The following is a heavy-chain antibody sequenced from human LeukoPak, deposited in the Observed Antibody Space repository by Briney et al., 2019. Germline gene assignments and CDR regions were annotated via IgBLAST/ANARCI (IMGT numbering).Heavy chain of an antibody. CDR1: GYSISSGYY. V-gene: IGHV4-38-2*01. CDR2: IYHSGST. D-gene: IGHD3-10*01. CDR3: SRKRWFGELFLFDY. J-gene: IGHJ4*02. Sequence: SSETLSLTCAVPGYSISSGYYWGWIRQPPGKGLEWIGSIYHSGSTYYNPSLKSRVTISVDTSKNQFSLKLSSMTAADTAVYYCSRKRWFGELFLFDYWGQGTLVTVSS.